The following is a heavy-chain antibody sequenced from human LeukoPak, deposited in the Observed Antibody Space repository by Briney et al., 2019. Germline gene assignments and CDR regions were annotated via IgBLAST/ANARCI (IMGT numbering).Heavy chain of an antibody. CDR1: GFTFSDHY. D-gene: IGHD3-22*01. J-gene: IGHJ4*02. V-gene: IGHV3-11*01. CDR2: ISGSGSTI. Sequence: GGSLRLSCAASGFTFSDHYMSWIRQAPGKGLEWVSYISGSGSTIYYTDSVKGRFTISRDNAKNSLYLQMNSLRAEDTAVYYCARVTSGYYLYYFDYWGQGTLVTVSS. CDR3: ARVTSGYYLYYFDY.